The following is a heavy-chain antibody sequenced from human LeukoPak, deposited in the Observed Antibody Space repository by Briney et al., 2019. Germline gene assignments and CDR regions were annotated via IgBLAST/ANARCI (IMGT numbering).Heavy chain of an antibody. Sequence: GRSLSLSCTASGCAFRNYAMSWVRLGPGQGLALDSGGSGFNTYYAYSVKGRFTISRDNSKNVLYLQMNHLRAEDTAIYYCAKDICTSVRCLLYSDSWGQGTLGTVSS. CDR2: GSGFNT. V-gene: IGHV3-23*01. J-gene: IGHJ4*02. CDR3: AKDICTSVRCLLYSDS. CDR1: GCAFRNYA. D-gene: IGHD2-8*02.